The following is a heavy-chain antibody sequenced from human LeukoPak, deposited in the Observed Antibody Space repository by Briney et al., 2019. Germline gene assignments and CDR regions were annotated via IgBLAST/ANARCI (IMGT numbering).Heavy chain of an antibody. CDR2: ISGHNGKT. J-gene: IGHJ6*02. V-gene: IGHV1-18*01. D-gene: IGHD2-15*01. CDR1: GYTFTSYD. Sequence: ASVKVSCKASGYTFTSYDINWVRQAPGQGLEWMGWISGHNGKTKFAREFQGRLTLTTEKSTSTVYMELTSLRSDDTAVFYCAREGDCSGGSCSSPVYYYYYGMDVWGQGTTVTVSS. CDR3: AREGDCSGGSCSSPVYYYYYGMDV.